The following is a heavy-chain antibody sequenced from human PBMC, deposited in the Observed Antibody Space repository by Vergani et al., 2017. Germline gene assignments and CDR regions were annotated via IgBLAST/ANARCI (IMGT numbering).Heavy chain of an antibody. J-gene: IGHJ4*02. D-gene: IGHD3-9*01. CDR2: IYCNDDK. CDR1: GFSLSTSGVG. CDR3: AHTFDWLFDRYYFDY. V-gene: IGHV2-5*01. Sequence: QIPLKESGPTLVKPTQTLTLTCTFSGFSLSTSGVGVGWIRQPPGKALEWLALIYCNDDKRYSPSLKSRLTITKDTSKNQVVLTMTNMDPVDTATYYCAHTFDWLFDRYYFDYWGQGTLVTVSS.